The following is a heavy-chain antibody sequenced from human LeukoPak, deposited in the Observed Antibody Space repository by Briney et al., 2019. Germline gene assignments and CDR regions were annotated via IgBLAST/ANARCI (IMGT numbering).Heavy chain of an antibody. Sequence: GGSLRLSCAASGFTFSSYAMSWVRQAPGKGLEWASAISGSGGSTYYADSVKGRFTISRDNSKNTLYLQMNSLRAEDTAVYYCAKGGWLQFDYYYYYMDVWGKGTTVTVSS. CDR3: AKGGWLQFDYYYYYMDV. CDR2: ISGSGGST. J-gene: IGHJ6*03. V-gene: IGHV3-23*01. D-gene: IGHD5-24*01. CDR1: GFTFSSYA.